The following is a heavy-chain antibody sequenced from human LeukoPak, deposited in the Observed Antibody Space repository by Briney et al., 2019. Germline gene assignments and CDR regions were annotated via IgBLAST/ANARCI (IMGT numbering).Heavy chain of an antibody. D-gene: IGHD6-13*01. CDR3: ARAPDAYSSSWYGFDY. Sequence: SETLSLTCTVSGGSISSYDWSWIRQPPGKGLEWIGYIYYSGSTNYNPSLKSRVTISVDTSKNQFSLKLSSVTAADTAVYYCARAPDAYSSSWYGFDYWGQGTLVTVSS. V-gene: IGHV4-59*01. CDR1: GGSISSYD. CDR2: IYYSGST. J-gene: IGHJ4*02.